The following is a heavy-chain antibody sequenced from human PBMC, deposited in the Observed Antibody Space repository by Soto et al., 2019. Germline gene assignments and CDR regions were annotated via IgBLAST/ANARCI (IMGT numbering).Heavy chain of an antibody. J-gene: IGHJ5*02. D-gene: IGHD5-12*01. CDR2: MNPNSGNT. V-gene: IGHV1-8*01. Sequence: ASVKPSCKASGYTLTSYDSNWVRQATGQGLEWMGWMNPNSGNTGYAQKFQGRVTMTRNTSISTAYMELSSLRSEDTAVYYCASGRDIGATEGNWFNPWGQGTLVTVSS. CDR3: ASGRDIGATEGNWFNP. CDR1: GYTLTSYD.